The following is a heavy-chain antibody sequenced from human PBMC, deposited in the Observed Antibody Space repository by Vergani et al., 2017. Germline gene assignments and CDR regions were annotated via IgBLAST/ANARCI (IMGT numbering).Heavy chain of an antibody. CDR2: INHSGST. D-gene: IGHD1-14*01. J-gene: IGHJ6*02. CDR1: GFTFSSYA. CDR3: ARINQGYYGMDV. Sequence: VQLLESGGGLVQPGGSLRLSCAASGFTFSSYAMSWVRQAPGKGLEWIGEINHSGSTNYNPSLKSRVTISVDTSKNQFSLKLSSVTAADTAVYYCARINQGYYGMDVWGQGTTVTVSS. V-gene: IGHV4-34*01.